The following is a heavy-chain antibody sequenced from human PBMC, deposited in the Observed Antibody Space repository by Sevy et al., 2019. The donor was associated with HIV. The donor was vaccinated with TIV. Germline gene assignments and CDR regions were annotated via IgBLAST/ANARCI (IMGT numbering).Heavy chain of an antibody. Sequence: GGSLRLSCAASGFTFSSYGMHWVRQAPGKGLEWVAFIRYDGSNKYYADSVKGRFPLSRDNSKNTLYLQMNSLRAEDTAVYYCAKDPWAAAGYFDYWGQGTLVTVSS. CDR1: GFTFSSYG. J-gene: IGHJ4*02. V-gene: IGHV3-30*02. D-gene: IGHD6-13*01. CDR3: AKDPWAAAGYFDY. CDR2: IRYDGSNK.